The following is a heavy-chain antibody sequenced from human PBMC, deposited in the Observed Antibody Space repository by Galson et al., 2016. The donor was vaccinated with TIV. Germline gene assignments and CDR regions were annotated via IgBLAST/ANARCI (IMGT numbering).Heavy chain of an antibody. CDR3: ADWSNIYYFAL. CDR1: GYTFISYY. J-gene: IGHJ4*02. Sequence: SVKVSCKASGYTFISYYIHWVRQAPGQGLEWVGVIDPGSGGTTYAQKFQGRVTMTRDTSTSTVYVELSSLRSDDTAVFYCADWSNIYYFALWGQGTLITVSS. CDR2: IDPGSGGT. D-gene: IGHD3-10*01. V-gene: IGHV1-46*01.